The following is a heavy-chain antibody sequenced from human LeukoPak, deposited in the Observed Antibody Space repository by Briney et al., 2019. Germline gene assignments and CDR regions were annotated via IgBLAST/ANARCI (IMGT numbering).Heavy chain of an antibody. CDR2: IHSGGKT. Sequence: GGSLRLSCVASGFTVSSSYMSWVRQAPGKGLEWVSVIHSGGKTYYADSVKGRFSISRDNSKNTLYLQMNSLRAEDTAVYYCARDITYYDFWSGYYTEDNYGMDVWGQGTTVTVSS. V-gene: IGHV3-53*01. J-gene: IGHJ6*02. CDR3: ARDITYYDFWSGYYTEDNYGMDV. CDR1: GFTVSSSY. D-gene: IGHD3-3*01.